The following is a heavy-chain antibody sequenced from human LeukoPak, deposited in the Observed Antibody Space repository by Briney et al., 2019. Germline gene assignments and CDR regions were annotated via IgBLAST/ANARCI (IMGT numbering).Heavy chain of an antibody. Sequence: PSETLSLTCAVYGGSFSGYYWSWIRQPPGKGLEWIGEINHSGSTNYNPSLKSRVTISVDTSKNQFSLKLSSVTAADTAVYYCARGAVVNGLDVWGQGTTVTVSS. CDR1: GGSFSGYY. CDR2: INHSGST. CDR3: ARGAVVNGLDV. V-gene: IGHV4-34*01. J-gene: IGHJ6*02. D-gene: IGHD5-18*01.